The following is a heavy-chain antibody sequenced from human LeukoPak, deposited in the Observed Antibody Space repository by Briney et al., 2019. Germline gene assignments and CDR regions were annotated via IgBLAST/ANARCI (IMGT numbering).Heavy chain of an antibody. CDR3: AGSGREYPSSWPDYCYFDL. V-gene: IGHV3-74*01. CDR1: GFTFSGHW. J-gene: IGHJ2*01. Sequence: GGSLRLSCAASGFTFSGHWMHWVRQVPGKGLVWVSRSGDVASDTNSADSVKGRFSVSRDNGKNIVYLQMNNLRVEDTAVYYCAGSGREYPSSWPDYCYFDLGGRGTLVIVSS. CDR2: SGDVASDT. D-gene: IGHD6-13*01.